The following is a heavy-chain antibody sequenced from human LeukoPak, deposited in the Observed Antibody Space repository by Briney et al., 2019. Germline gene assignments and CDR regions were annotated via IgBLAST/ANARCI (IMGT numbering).Heavy chain of an antibody. Sequence: ASVKVSCKASGYSFNSYGISRVRQAPGQGLEWMGWISAHNGNTNYAQKLQGRVAVTTDTSTSTAYMELRSLRSDDTAVYYCARTSVLHYYDSSGYFDYWGQGTLVTVSS. V-gene: IGHV1-18*01. D-gene: IGHD3-22*01. J-gene: IGHJ4*02. CDR3: ARTSVLHYYDSSGYFDY. CDR2: ISAHNGNT. CDR1: GYSFNSYG.